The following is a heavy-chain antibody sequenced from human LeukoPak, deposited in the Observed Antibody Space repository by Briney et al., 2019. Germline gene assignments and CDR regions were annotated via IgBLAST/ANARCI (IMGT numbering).Heavy chain of an antibody. V-gene: IGHV1-18*01. J-gene: IGHJ4*02. CDR1: GYTFTSYG. Sequence: ASVKVSCKASGYTFTSYGISWVRQAPGQGLEWMGWISAYNGNTNYAQKFQGRVTITADESTSTAYMELSSLRSEDTAVYYCARDSGGYWGQGTLVTVSS. CDR2: ISAYNGNT. CDR3: ARDSGGY. D-gene: IGHD3-16*01.